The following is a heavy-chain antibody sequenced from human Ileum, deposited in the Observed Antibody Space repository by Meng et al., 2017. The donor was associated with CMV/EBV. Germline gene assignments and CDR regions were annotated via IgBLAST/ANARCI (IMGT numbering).Heavy chain of an antibody. CDR1: GCPSSGGSYY. Sequence: GCPSSGGSYYWGWIRQPPGKGLEWVGSIYSSGSTYYNPSLKSRVTISVDTSKNQFSLKLSSVTAADTAVYYCARVDQYQLLYNWFDPWGQGALVTVSS. V-gene: IGHV4-39*07. CDR3: ARVDQYQLLYNWFDP. CDR2: IYSSGST. D-gene: IGHD2-2*01. J-gene: IGHJ5*02.